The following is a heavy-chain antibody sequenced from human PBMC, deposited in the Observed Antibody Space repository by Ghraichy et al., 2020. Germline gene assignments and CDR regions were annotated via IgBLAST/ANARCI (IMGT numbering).Heavy chain of an antibody. CDR2: IKQDGSEK. D-gene: IGHD3-22*01. CDR1: GFTFSSYW. J-gene: IGHJ1*01. V-gene: IGHV3-7*04. Sequence: GESLNISCAASGFTFSSYWMSWVRQAPGKGLEWVANIKQDGSEKYYVDSVKGRFTISRDNAKNSLYLQMNSLRAEDTAVYYCARVGYDSSGYYTEYFQHWGQGTLVTVSS. CDR3: ARVGYDSSGYYTEYFQH.